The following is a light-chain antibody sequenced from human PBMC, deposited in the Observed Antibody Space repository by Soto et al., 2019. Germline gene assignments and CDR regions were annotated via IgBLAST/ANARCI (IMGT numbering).Light chain of an antibody. Sequence: QSVLTQPASVSGSPGQSITISCTGTSSEVGGYNYVSWYQQHPGKAPKLMIYDVSNRPSGVSNRFSGSKSGNTASLTISGLQAEDEADYYCSSYTSSSPLAVFGTGTKLTVL. J-gene: IGLJ1*01. CDR2: DVS. CDR3: SSYTSSSPLAV. CDR1: SSEVGGYNY. V-gene: IGLV2-14*01.